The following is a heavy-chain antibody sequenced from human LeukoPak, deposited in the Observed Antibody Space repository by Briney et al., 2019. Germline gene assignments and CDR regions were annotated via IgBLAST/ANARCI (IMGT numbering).Heavy chain of an antibody. CDR3: ASYYASGVSAYDYFGMDV. CDR2: MYHNRGT. CDR1: GGSISSSSYY. J-gene: IGHJ6*04. D-gene: IGHD3-10*01. V-gene: IGHV4-39*01. Sequence: SETLSLTCTVSGGSISSSSYYWGWIRQPPGKGLEWIGSMYHNRGTYYNPSLKSRVTISMDTSKNQFSLRLSSVTAADTAVYYCASYYASGVSAYDYFGMDVWGKGTTVTVSS.